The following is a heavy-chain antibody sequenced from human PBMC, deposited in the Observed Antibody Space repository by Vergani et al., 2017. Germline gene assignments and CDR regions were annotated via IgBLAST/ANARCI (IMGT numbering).Heavy chain of an antibody. CDR1: GFSFSDHY. V-gene: IGHV4-38-2*01. CDR3: TRDVVSTTPLYGMDV. CDR2: AHRSGTI. Sequence: VQLLESGGGLVQPGGSLRLSCAASGFSFSDHYMTWIRQAPGKGLEWIGSAHRSGTIYYNPSLRSRVTMSIDMSKNQISLNLSSVTAADTAKYYCTRDVVSTTPLYGMDVWGQGTAVTVSS. J-gene: IGHJ6*02. D-gene: IGHD5/OR15-5a*01.